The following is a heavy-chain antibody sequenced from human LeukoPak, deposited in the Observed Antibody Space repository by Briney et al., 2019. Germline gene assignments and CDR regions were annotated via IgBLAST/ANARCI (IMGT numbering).Heavy chain of an antibody. D-gene: IGHD3-22*01. J-gene: IGHJ4*02. CDR3: ARDRYYDSSGYYYESEY. Sequence: GASVKVSCKASGGTFSSYAISWVRQAPGQGLEWMGGIKPIFGTANYAQKFQGRVTITADESTSTAYMELSSLRSEDTAMYYCARDRYYDSSGYYYESEYWGQGTLVTVS. V-gene: IGHV1-69*13. CDR1: GGTFSSYA. CDR2: IKPIFGTA.